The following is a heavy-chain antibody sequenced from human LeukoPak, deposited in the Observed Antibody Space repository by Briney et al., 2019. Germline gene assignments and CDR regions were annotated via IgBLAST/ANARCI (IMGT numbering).Heavy chain of an antibody. CDR3: ARGCSGYYYVYAFDI. Sequence: SETLSLTCAVYGGSFSGYYWSWIRQPPGEGLEWIGEINHSGSTNYNPSLKSRVTTSVDTSKNQFSLKLSSVTAADTAVYYCARGCSGYYYVYAFDIWGQGTMVTVSS. V-gene: IGHV4-34*01. D-gene: IGHD3-22*01. J-gene: IGHJ3*02. CDR1: GGSFSGYY. CDR2: INHSGST.